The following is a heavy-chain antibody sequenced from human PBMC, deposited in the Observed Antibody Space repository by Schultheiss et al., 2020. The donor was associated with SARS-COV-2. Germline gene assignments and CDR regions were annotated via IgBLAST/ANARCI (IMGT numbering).Heavy chain of an antibody. CDR1: GFTFSSYW. CDR3: ARSGVYDFWSGYSSFHFYYYMDA. Sequence: GGSLRLSCAASGFTFSSYWMSWVRQAPGKGLEWVAVISYDGSNKYYADSVKGRFTISRDNSKNTLFLQMNSLRAEDTAVYYCARSGVYDFWSGYSSFHFYYYMDAWGKGTTVTV. CDR2: ISYDGSNK. V-gene: IGHV3-30*03. J-gene: IGHJ6*03. D-gene: IGHD3-3*01.